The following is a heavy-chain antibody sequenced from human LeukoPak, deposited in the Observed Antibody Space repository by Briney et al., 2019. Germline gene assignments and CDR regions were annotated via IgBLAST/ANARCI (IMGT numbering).Heavy chain of an antibody. Sequence: PGGSLRLSCAASGFTFSSYAMSWVRQAPGKWLEWVSSISGSGSSTYYADSLKGRFTISRDNSKNTLYLQMNSLRAEDTAIYYCAKDGDCYDNSGYCPFDYWGQGALVTVSS. D-gene: IGHD3-22*01. CDR3: AKDGDCYDNSGYCPFDY. J-gene: IGHJ4*02. CDR2: ISGSGSST. V-gene: IGHV3-23*01. CDR1: GFTFSSYA.